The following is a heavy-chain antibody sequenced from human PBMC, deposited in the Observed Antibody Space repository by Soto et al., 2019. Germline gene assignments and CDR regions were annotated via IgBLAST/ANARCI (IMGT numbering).Heavy chain of an antibody. CDR3: ARESEDLTSNFDY. CDR2: ISSPTNYI. Sequence: PGGSLRLSCAASGFTFTRYSMNWVRQGPGKGLEWVSSISSPTNYIYYGDSMKGRFTISRDNAKNSLYLEMNSLRAEDTAVYYCARESEDLTSNFDYWGQGTLVTVSS. J-gene: IGHJ4*02. V-gene: IGHV3-21*06. CDR1: GFTFTRYS.